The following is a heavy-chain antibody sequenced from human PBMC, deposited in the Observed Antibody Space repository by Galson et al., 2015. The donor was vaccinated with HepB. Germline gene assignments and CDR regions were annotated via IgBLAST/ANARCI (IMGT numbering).Heavy chain of an antibody. CDR3: ARHPIVGATQSHFDY. CDR2: IYPGDSDT. CDR1: GYSFTSYW. D-gene: IGHD1-26*01. V-gene: IGHV5-51*01. Sequence: QSGAEVKKPGESLKISCQGSGYSFTSYWIAWVRQMPGKGLEWMGIIYPGDSDTRYSPSFQGQVTISADKSINTAYLQWSSLRASDTAMYYCARHPIVGATQSHFDYWGQGTLVTVSS. J-gene: IGHJ4*02.